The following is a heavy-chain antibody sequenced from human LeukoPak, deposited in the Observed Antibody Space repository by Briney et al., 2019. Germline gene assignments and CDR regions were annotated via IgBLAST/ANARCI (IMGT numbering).Heavy chain of an antibody. V-gene: IGHV3-7*01. Sequence: GGSLRLSCAASGFTFSSYWMSWVRQAPGKGLEWVANMKQDGSEKYYVDSVKGRFTISRDNAKNSLYLQMNSLRAEDTAVYYCARDRFGIAARPFDYWGQGTLVTVSS. J-gene: IGHJ4*02. D-gene: IGHD6-6*01. CDR3: ARDRFGIAARPFDY. CDR1: GFTFSSYW. CDR2: MKQDGSEK.